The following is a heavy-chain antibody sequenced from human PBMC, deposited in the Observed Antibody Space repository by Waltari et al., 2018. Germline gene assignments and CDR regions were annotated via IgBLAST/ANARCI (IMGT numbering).Heavy chain of an antibody. CDR1: GGSISRGGYS. CDR2: IYHSGST. J-gene: IGHJ4*02. V-gene: IGHV4-30-2*01. D-gene: IGHD3-10*01. CDR3: ARFTRGPYYYFDY. Sequence: QLQLQESGSGLVKPSQTLSRPCAVSGGSISRGGYSWSWIRPPPGKGLEWIGYIYHSGSTYYNPSLKSRVTISVDRSKNQFSLKLSSVTAADTAVYYCARFTRGPYYYFDYWGQGTLVTVSS.